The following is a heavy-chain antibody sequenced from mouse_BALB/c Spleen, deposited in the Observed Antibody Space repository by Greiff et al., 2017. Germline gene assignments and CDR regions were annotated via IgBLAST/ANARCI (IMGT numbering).Heavy chain of an antibody. CDR2: ISSGGSYT. Sequence: EVHLVESGGDLVKPGGSLKLSCAASGFTFSSYGMSWVRQTPDKRLEWVATISSGGSYTYYPDSVKGRFTISRDNAKNTLYLQMSSLKSEDTAMYYCARRRDGYFDVWGAGITVTVSS. V-gene: IGHV5-6*01. CDR3: ARRRDGYFDV. J-gene: IGHJ1*01. CDR1: GFTFSSYG.